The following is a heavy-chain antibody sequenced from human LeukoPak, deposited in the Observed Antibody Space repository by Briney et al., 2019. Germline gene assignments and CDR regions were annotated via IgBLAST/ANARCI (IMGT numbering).Heavy chain of an antibody. CDR1: GFSIKIYE. CDR3: ARENVNGYHSFDF. D-gene: IGHD5-12*01. CDR2: ISSRGTTM. J-gene: IGHJ4*02. Sequence: GGSLRLSCEASGFSIKIYEINWVRQAPGKALEWVSYISSRGTTMYYADSVKGRFTVSRDNAENSVYLQMNSVKAEDTAVYYCARENVNGYHSFDFWGQGALVAVSS. V-gene: IGHV3-48*03.